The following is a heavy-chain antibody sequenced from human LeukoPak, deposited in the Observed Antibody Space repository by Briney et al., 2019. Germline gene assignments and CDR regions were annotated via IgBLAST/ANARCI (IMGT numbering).Heavy chain of an antibody. V-gene: IGHV3-33*01. CDR3: AREDIVVVPAAMHYYGMDV. D-gene: IGHD2-2*01. Sequence: GSLRLSCAASGFTFSSYGMHWVRQAPGKGLEWVAVIWYDGSNKYYADSVKGRFTISRDNSKNTLYLQMNSLRAEDTAVYYCAREDIVVVPAAMHYYGMDVWGQGTTVTVSS. CDR1: GFTFSSYG. CDR2: IWYDGSNK. J-gene: IGHJ6*02.